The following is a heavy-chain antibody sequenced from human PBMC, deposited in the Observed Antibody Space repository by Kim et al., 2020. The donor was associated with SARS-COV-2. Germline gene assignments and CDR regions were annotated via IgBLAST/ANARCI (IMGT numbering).Heavy chain of an antibody. CDR2: ISGSGDST. V-gene: IGHV3-23*01. D-gene: IGHD2-15*01. CDR1: GFTSGNYA. CDR3: AGKGDIDVVAAADEYDY. Sequence: GGSLRLSCAASGFTSGNYAMSWVRQAPGKGLEWISAISGSGDSTYYADSVKGRFIISRDNSENSLYLEMNSLRAEDTAVYYCAGKGDIDVVAAADEYDY. J-gene: IGHJ4*01.